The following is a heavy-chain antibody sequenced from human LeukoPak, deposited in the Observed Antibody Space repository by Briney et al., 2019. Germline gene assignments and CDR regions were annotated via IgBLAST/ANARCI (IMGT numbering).Heavy chain of an antibody. CDR3: ARDLEPSSSWYVDY. CDR2: INWNGGST. J-gene: IGHJ4*02. CDR1: GFTFDDYG. Sequence: GGSLRLSCAASGFTFDDYGMSWVRQAPGKGLEWVSGINWNGGSTGYADSVKGRFTISRDNAKNSLYLQMNSLRAEDTALYYCARDLEPSSSWYVDYWGQGTLVTVSS. V-gene: IGHV3-20*04. D-gene: IGHD6-13*01.